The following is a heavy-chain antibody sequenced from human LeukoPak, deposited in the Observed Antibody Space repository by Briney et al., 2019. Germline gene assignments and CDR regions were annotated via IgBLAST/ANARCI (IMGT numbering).Heavy chain of an antibody. CDR2: IYYSGST. Sequence: SETLSLTCTVSGGSINSYYWSWIRQPPGKGLERIAYIYYSGSTDYNPSLKSRVTISLDTSKNQFSLKLSSVTAADTAVYYCARHDPIVGTPDAFDIWGQGTMVTVSS. CDR1: GGSINSYY. J-gene: IGHJ3*02. V-gene: IGHV4-59*08. CDR3: ARHDPIVGTPDAFDI. D-gene: IGHD1-26*01.